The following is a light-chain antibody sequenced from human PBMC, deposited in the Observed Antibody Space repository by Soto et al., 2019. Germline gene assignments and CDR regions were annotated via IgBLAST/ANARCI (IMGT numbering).Light chain of an antibody. Sequence: DIQMTQSPSSLSASVGARFTITCRASQDIRNALGWYQQKPGKAPKRLIYATSSLQSGVPSRLSGGGSGTEFTLTISRLKPEDFETYYCLQHDTYTWTFGQGTKVDIK. J-gene: IGKJ1*01. CDR2: ATS. CDR1: QDIRNA. CDR3: LQHDTYTWT. V-gene: IGKV1-17*01.